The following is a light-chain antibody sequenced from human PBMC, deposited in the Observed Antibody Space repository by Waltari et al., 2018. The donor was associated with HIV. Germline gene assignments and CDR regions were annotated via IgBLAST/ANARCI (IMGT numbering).Light chain of an antibody. CDR3: QHYNTWPYT. Sequence: ERVLTQSPVTLFVSPGERATLSCTASQNIGNNLAWYQYKPGQAPRLLLYGASTRATGIPARFSGGGSATEFTITIDNLQSADSAFYYCQHYNTWPYTFGRGTKLVI. CDR1: QNIGNN. J-gene: IGKJ2*01. CDR2: GAS. V-gene: IGKV3-15*01.